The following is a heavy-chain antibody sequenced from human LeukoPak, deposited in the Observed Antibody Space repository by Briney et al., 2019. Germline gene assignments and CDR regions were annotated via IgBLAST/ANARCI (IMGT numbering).Heavy chain of an antibody. CDR1: AFTFSDYG. CDR3: ARDRIKSGSYYFDY. Sequence: GGSLRLSCAASAFTFSDYGMNWVRQAPGKGLEWVSYISGRSSTIYYADSVKGRFTISRDNAKNSMYLQMNSLRAEDTAVYYCARDRIKSGSYYFDYWGQGTLVTVSS. D-gene: IGHD1-26*01. CDR2: ISGRSSTI. J-gene: IGHJ4*02. V-gene: IGHV3-48*01.